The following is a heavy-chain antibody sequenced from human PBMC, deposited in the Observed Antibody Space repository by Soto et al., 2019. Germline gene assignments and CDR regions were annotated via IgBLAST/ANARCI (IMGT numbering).Heavy chain of an antibody. V-gene: IGHV5-51*01. CDR1: GYSFTSYW. CDR3: ARSWVVVTASNWFDP. D-gene: IGHD2-21*02. CDR2: IYPGDSDT. J-gene: IGHJ5*02. Sequence: GESLKISCKGSGYSFTSYWIGWVRQMPGKGLEWMGIIYPGDSDTRYSPSFQGQVTISADKSISTVYLQWSSLKASDTAMYYCARSWVVVTASNWFDPWGQGTLVTVSS.